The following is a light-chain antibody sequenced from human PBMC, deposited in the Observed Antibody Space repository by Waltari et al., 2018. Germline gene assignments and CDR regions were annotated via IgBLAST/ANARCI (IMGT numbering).Light chain of an antibody. CDR2: GAS. J-gene: IGKJ1*01. CDR3: QQYNNWPPWT. V-gene: IGKV3-15*01. Sequence: EIVMTQSPATLSVSPGERATLSCRASQSVRNNLVWYQQKPGQAPRLLIYGASTRVTGIPARFSGSGSGTEFTLTISSLQSEDSAVYYCQQYNNWPPWTFGQGTKVEIK. CDR1: QSVRNN.